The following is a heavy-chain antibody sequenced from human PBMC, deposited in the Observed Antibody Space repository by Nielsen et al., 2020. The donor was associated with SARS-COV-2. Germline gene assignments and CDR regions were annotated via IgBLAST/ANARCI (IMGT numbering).Heavy chain of an antibody. Sequence: GESLKISCAASGFTFSSYSMNWVRQAPGKGLEWVSYISSSSSTIYYADSVKGRFTISRDNAKNSLYLQMNSLRAEGTAVYYCARDELLGTFVGAFDIWGQGTMVTVSS. J-gene: IGHJ3*02. CDR3: ARDELLGTFVGAFDI. CDR2: ISSSSSTI. D-gene: IGHD1-7*01. V-gene: IGHV3-48*01. CDR1: GFTFSSYS.